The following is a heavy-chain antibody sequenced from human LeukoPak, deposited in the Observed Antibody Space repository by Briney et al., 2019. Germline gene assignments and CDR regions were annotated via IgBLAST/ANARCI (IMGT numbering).Heavy chain of an antibody. V-gene: IGHV3-48*03. CDR1: GFTFSSYE. Sequence: GGSLRLSCAASGFTFSSYEMNWVRQAPGRGLEWVSYISSSGSTMYYADSVKGRFTISRDNAKNSLYLPMNSLRAEDTAVYYCAKAALIIAAAGDNWFDPWGQGTLVTVSS. CDR2: ISSSGSTM. CDR3: AKAALIIAAAGDNWFDP. D-gene: IGHD6-13*01. J-gene: IGHJ5*02.